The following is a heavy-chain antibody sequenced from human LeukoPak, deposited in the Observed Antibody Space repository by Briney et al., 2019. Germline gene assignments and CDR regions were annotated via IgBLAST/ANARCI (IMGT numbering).Heavy chain of an antibody. D-gene: IGHD5-12*01. V-gene: IGHV1-69*05. J-gene: IGHJ6*03. CDR1: GGTFSSYA. CDR3: ARDGGGGKQQIVATPSRTNYYYYYYMDV. CDR2: IIPIFGTA. Sequence: SVKVSCKASGGTFSSYAISWVRQAPGQGLEWMGGIIPIFGTANYAQKFQGRVTITTDESTSTAYMELSSLRSGDTAVYYCARDGGGGKQQIVATPSRTNYYYYYYMDVWGKGTTVTVSS.